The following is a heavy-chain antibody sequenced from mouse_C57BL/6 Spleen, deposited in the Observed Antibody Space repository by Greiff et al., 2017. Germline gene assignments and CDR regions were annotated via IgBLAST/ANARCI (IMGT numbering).Heavy chain of an antibody. J-gene: IGHJ4*01. D-gene: IGHD2-4*01. Sequence: EVKLMESGEGLVKPGGSLKLSCAASGFTFSSYAMSWVRQTPEKRLEWVAYISSGGDYIYYADTVKGRFTISRDNARNTLYLQMSSLKSEYTAMYYCTRDDYDLYAMDYWGQGTSVTVSS. V-gene: IGHV5-9-1*02. CDR1: GFTFSSYA. CDR2: ISSGGDYI. CDR3: TRDDYDLYAMDY.